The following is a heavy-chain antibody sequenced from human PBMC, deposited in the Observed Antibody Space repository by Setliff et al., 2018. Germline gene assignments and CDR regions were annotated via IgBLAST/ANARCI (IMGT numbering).Heavy chain of an antibody. V-gene: IGHV4-61*09. D-gene: IGHD3-3*01. Sequence: SETLSLTCSVSGASVNSGDYYWSWIRLSAGKGLEWIGHVHTNVRTNYHPSLWGRVTISADTSKNQFSLNPRSVTAADTAVYFCARDRFGVPAIDWGQGILVTVSS. CDR1: GASVNSGDYY. CDR3: ARDRFGVPAID. CDR2: VHTNVRT. J-gene: IGHJ4*02.